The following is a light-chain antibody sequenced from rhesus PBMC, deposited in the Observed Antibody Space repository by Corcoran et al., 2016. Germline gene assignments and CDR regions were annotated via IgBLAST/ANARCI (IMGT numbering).Light chain of an antibody. V-gene: IGKV1-22*01. CDR1: QGVSKW. CDR3: QQHSSRPWT. J-gene: IGKJ1*01. Sequence: DIQMTQSPSSLSASVGDTVTITCRASQGVSKWLAWYQQKPGTAPNLLIYKASRLRTGAPSRFSGSGSGTDFTLTISRLQSEDFATYYCQQHSSRPWTFGQGTKVEIK. CDR2: KAS.